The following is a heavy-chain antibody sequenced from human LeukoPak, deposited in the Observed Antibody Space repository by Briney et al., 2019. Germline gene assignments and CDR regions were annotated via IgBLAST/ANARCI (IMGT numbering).Heavy chain of an antibody. CDR3: ATALYYYDSSALLDY. Sequence: ASVKVSCKVSGYTLTELSMHWVRQAPGKGLEWMGGFDPEDGETIYAQKFQGRVTMTEDTSTDTAYMELSSLRSEDTAVYYCATALYYYDSSALLDYWGQGTLVTVSS. J-gene: IGHJ4*02. D-gene: IGHD3-22*01. CDR2: FDPEDGET. CDR1: GYTLTELS. V-gene: IGHV1-24*01.